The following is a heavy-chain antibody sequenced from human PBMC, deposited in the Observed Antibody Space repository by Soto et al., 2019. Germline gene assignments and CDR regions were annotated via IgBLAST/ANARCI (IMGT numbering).Heavy chain of an antibody. CDR2: INTKFGAT. CDR1: GGSFSKKA. V-gene: IGHV1-69*01. D-gene: IGHD5-12*01. Sequence: QVQLVQSGAELKKPGSSMKVSCEASGGSFSKKAISWVRQAPGQGLEWMGGINTKFGATNYAPKFQGRITITADESTNTVYMALSSLTSEDTAVYYCARGASSGFEYWYFDLWGRGTLVSVSS. CDR3: ARGASSGFEYWYFDL. J-gene: IGHJ2*01.